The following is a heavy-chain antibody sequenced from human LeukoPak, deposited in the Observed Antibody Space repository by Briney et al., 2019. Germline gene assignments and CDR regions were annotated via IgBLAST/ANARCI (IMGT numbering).Heavy chain of an antibody. V-gene: IGHV3-48*01. D-gene: IGHD1-26*01. CDR2: INSRSSTI. Sequence: GGSLGLSCAASRFTFSNYGVNWVRQAPGKGLEWVSYINSRSSTIYYADSVRGRFTISRDNAKNSLYLQMNSLKAEDTAIYYCAREVGTPQAFDIWGQGTMVTVSS. CDR3: AREVGTPQAFDI. J-gene: IGHJ3*02. CDR1: RFTFSNYG.